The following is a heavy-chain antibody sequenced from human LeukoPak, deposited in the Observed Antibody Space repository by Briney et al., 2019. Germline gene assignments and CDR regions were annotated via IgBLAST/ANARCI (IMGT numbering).Heavy chain of an antibody. D-gene: IGHD3-10*01. CDR1: GYTLTNYA. Sequence: EASVKVSCKASGYTLTNYAITWVRQAPGQGLEWMGWISAYNGNTNYAKKFQGRVTMTTDSSTSTAKMELRSLRSDDTAMYYCARDRSGGFGELLIWDHWGQGTLVTVSS. CDR2: ISAYNGNT. V-gene: IGHV1-18*01. J-gene: IGHJ4*02. CDR3: ARDRSGGFGELLIWDH.